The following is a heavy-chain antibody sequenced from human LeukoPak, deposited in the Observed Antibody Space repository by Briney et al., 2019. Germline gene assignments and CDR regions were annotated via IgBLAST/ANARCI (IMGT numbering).Heavy chain of an antibody. CDR1: GYTFTSYY. D-gene: IGHD3-22*01. J-gene: IGHJ4*02. CDR2: INPSGGST. V-gene: IGHV1-46*01. Sequence: GASVKVSCKASGYTFTSYYMHWVRQAPGQGLEWMGIINPSGGSTSYARKFQGRVTMTRDTSTSTAYMELSSLRSEDTAVYYCARDSRYYYDNNYYFDYWGQGTLVTVSS. CDR3: ARDSRYYYDNNYYFDY.